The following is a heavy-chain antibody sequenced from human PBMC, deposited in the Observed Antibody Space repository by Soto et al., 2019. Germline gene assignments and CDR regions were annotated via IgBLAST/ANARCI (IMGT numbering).Heavy chain of an antibody. Sequence: NPSETLSLTCAVSGGSVSSGGFSWSWIRQPPGKGLEYIGYIYQRGTIYYNPSLKSRVTISVDRSKNQFSLKLDSVTAADTAVYYCARAVFFHSSGYYSYYFDYWGQGTLVTVSS. CDR3: ARAVFFHSSGYYSYYFDY. CDR1: GGSVSSGGFS. V-gene: IGHV4-30-2*01. D-gene: IGHD3-22*01. CDR2: IYQRGTI. J-gene: IGHJ4*02.